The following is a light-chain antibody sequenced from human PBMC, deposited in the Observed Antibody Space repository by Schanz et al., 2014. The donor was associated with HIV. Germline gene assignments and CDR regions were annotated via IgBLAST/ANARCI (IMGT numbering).Light chain of an antibody. J-gene: IGLJ3*02. Sequence: QLVLTQSPSASASLGGSVKLTCTLSRSHSSNAIAWHQQQPEKGPRYLMKLNSDGSHSKGDGIPDRFSGSSSGADRYLTISSLQSEDEADYYCQTWDSGIRVFGGGTKLTVL. CDR3: QTWDSGIRV. CDR2: LNSDGSH. V-gene: IGLV4-69*01. CDR1: RSHSSNA.